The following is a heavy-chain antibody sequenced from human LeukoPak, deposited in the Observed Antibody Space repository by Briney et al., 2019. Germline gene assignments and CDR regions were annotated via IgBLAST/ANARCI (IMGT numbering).Heavy chain of an antibody. CDR2: IYDGGST. CDR3: ARDHDTSDYAIDY. J-gene: IGHJ4*02. Sequence: GGSLRLPCAASGFTVSSNYMSWVRQAPGKGLAWVSVIYDGGSTYYADSVKGRFTISRDNSKNTLYLQMNSLRAEDTAVYYCARDHDTSDYAIDYWGQGTLVTVSS. V-gene: IGHV3-53*01. CDR1: GFTVSSNY. D-gene: IGHD3-22*01.